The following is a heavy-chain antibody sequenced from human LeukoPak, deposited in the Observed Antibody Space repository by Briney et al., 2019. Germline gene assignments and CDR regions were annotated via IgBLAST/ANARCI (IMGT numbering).Heavy chain of an antibody. J-gene: IGHJ4*02. V-gene: IGHV5-51*01. CDR2: IYPGESDA. CDR3: ARQDCSGGSCYISDY. D-gene: IGHD2-15*01. Sequence: GESLKISCKASGYSFTSYWIGWVRQMSGKGLEWMGIIYPGESDARYSPSFQGQVTISADKTTSSAYLQWSSLEASDTAMYYCARQDCSGGSCYISDYWGQGTLVTVSS. CDR1: GYSFTSYW.